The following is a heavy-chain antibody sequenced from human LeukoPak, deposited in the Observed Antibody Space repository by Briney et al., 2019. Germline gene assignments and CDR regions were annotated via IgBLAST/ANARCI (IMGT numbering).Heavy chain of an antibody. V-gene: IGHV3-48*01. J-gene: IGHJ4*02. CDR3: ARETIYSDKVIDH. CDR2: ISISNNSI. D-gene: IGHD4-17*01. Sequence: GGSLRLSCAASGFTFSYYSFNWVRQAPGKGLEWIAYISISNNSIYYADSVKGRFTISRDNAKNPLYLQMNSLRVEDTAVYYCARETIYSDKVIDHWGQGTPVTVSS. CDR1: GFTFSYYS.